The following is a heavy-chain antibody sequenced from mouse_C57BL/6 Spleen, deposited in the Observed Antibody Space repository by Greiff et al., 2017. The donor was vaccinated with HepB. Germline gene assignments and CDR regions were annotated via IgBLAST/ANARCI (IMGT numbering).Heavy chain of an antibody. Sequence: VQVVESGPELVKPGASVKISCKASGYAFSSSWMNWVKQRPGKGLGWIGRIYPGDGDTNYNGKFKGKATLTADKSSSTAYMQLSSLTSEDSAVYFCARPGSSPYYFDYWGQGTTLTVSS. V-gene: IGHV1-82*01. D-gene: IGHD1-1*01. CDR2: IYPGDGDT. CDR1: GYAFSSSW. CDR3: ARPGSSPYYFDY. J-gene: IGHJ2*01.